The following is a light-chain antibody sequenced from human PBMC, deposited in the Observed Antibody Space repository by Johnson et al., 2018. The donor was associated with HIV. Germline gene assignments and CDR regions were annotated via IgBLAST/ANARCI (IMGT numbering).Light chain of an antibody. CDR3: GTWDSSQIAVGYV. V-gene: IGLV1-51*02. J-gene: IGLJ1*01. Sequence: QSVLTQPPSVSAAPGQKVTISCSGSSSNIGNNYVSWYQQLPGTAPKLLIYENNKRPSGIPDRLSGSKSGTSATLGITGLQTGDEADYYGGTWDSSQIAVGYVFGTGTKVTIL. CDR1: SSNIGNNY. CDR2: ENN.